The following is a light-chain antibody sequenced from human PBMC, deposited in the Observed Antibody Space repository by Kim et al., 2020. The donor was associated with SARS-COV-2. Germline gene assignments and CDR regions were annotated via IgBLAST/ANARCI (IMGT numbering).Light chain of an antibody. CDR3: LQTYSAPLT. CDR2: ATS. Sequence: ASVRDRVTITCRASRDITMFLNWYRQKPGRAPDLLIYATSSLQNGVTTRFSGSGSGTHFTLTINNLQPEDFATYYCLQTYSAPLTFGGGTKVDIK. CDR1: RDITMF. V-gene: IGKV1-39*01. J-gene: IGKJ4*01.